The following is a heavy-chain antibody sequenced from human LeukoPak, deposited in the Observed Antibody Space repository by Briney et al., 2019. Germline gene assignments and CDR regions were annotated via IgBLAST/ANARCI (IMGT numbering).Heavy chain of an antibody. V-gene: IGHV1-69*13. CDR1: GYTFTSYY. Sequence: ASVKVSYKASGYTFTSYYMHWVRQAPGQGLEWMGGIIPIFGTANYAQKFQGRVTITADESTSTAYMELSSLRSEDTAVYYCARDKGYYYDSSGYYYGSYWGQGTLVTVSS. CDR2: IIPIFGTA. D-gene: IGHD3-22*01. J-gene: IGHJ4*02. CDR3: ARDKGYYYDSSGYYYGSY.